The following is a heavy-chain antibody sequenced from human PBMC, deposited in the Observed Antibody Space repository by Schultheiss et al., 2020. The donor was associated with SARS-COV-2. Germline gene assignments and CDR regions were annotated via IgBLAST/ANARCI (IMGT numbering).Heavy chain of an antibody. CDR3: AKDRGKGQDTAMVKPPPLLFHYYGMDV. CDR1: GFTFSSYA. CDR2: ISGSGGST. V-gene: IGHV3-23*01. D-gene: IGHD5-18*01. J-gene: IGHJ6*02. Sequence: GGSLRLSCAASGFTFSSYAMSWVRQAPGKGLEWVSAISGSGGSTYYADSVKGRFTISRDNSKNTLYLQMNSLRAEDTAVYYCAKDRGKGQDTAMVKPPPLLFHYYGMDVWGQGTTVTVSS.